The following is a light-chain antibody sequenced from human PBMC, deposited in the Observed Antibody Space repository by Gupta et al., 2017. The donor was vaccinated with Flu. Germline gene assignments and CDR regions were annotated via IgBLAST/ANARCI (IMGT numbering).Light chain of an antibody. CDR2: EGS. CDR3: CSYAGGDTYV. CDR1: RSDLGSYNL. Sequence: QSALTQPASVSGSPGQSITISCTGTRSDLGSYNLVSWYQQNPGKAPKLIIYEGSKRPSGVANRFSASKSGITASLTISGLQADDEADYYCCSYAGGDTYVFGTGTKVTVL. V-gene: IGLV2-23*01. J-gene: IGLJ1*01.